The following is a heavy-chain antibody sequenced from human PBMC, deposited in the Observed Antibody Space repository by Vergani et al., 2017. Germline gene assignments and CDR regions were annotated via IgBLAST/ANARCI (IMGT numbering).Heavy chain of an antibody. J-gene: IGHJ5*02. D-gene: IGHD6-19*01. CDR3: ARHSTVEWLVKLGWIVP. V-gene: IGHV4-39*01. CDR2: IYYSGST. Sequence: QLQLQESGPGLVKPSATLSLTCSVFGASIRSRNYYWGWIRQPPGKGLEWIASIYYSGSTYYNPSLKSRVTISVDTSKNQFSLKLSSVTAADTAVYFCARHSTVEWLVKLGWIVPWGQGILVTVSS. CDR1: GASIRSRNYY.